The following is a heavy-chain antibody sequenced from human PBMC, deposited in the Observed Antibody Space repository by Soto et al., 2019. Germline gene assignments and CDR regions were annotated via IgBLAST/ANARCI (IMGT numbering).Heavy chain of an antibody. CDR3: AIDRTRGGTPAFDY. D-gene: IGHD3-10*01. CDR1: GGSISSGGYY. J-gene: IGHJ4*02. V-gene: IGHV4-31*03. Sequence: QVQLQESGPGLVKPSQTLSLTCTVSGGSISSGGYYWSWIRQHPGKGLEWIGYIYYSGSTYYNPSLMSRVTISVDTSKNQFSLKLSSVTAADTAVYYCAIDRTRGGTPAFDYWGLGTLVTVSS. CDR2: IYYSGST.